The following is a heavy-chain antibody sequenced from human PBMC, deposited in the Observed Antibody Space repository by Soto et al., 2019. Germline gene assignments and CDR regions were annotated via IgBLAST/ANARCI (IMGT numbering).Heavy chain of an antibody. J-gene: IGHJ4*02. D-gene: IGHD5-12*01. Sequence: QLQLQESGSGLVKPSQTLSLTCAVSGGSISSGGYSWSWIRQPPGKGLEWIGYIYHSGSTYYNPSLTSRVTIPVDRSKTQFSRKLSSVTAADTAVYYCAAGGGLPRYYWGQGTLVTVSS. V-gene: IGHV4-30-2*01. CDR1: GGSISSGGYS. CDR3: AAGGGLPRYY. CDR2: IYHSGST.